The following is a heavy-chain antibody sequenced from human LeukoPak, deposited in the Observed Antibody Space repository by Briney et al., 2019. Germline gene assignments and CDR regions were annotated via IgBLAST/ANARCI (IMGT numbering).Heavy chain of an antibody. CDR3: ARDWAAAGDY. CDR1: GXTVSSNY. V-gene: IGHV3-66*01. Sequence: GGSLRLSCAASGXTVSSNYMSWVRQAPGKGLEWVSVIYSGGSTYYADSVKGRFTISRDNSKNTLYLQMNSLRAEDTAVYYCARDWAAAGDYWGQGTLVTVSS. CDR2: IYSGGST. J-gene: IGHJ4*02. D-gene: IGHD6-13*01.